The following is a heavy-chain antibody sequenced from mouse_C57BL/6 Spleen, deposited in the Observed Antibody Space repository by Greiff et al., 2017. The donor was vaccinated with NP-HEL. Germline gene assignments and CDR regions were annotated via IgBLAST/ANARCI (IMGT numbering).Heavy chain of an antibody. CDR2: IDPSDSYT. J-gene: IGHJ2*01. V-gene: IGHV1-69*01. CDR3: ERPPYYGSSYRYFDY. D-gene: IGHD1-1*01. CDR1: GYTFTSYW. Sequence: QVQLQQPGAELVMPGASVKLSCKASGYTFTSYWMHWVKQSPGQGLEWIGQIDPSDSYTNYNQKVKGKSTLSVDKASSTAYMQLSSLTSEDSAVYYSERPPYYGSSYRYFDYWGQGTTLTVSS.